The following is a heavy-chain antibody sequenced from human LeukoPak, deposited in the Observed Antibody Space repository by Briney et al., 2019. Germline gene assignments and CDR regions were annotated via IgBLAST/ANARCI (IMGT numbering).Heavy chain of an antibody. V-gene: IGHV3-33*06. CDR2: IWYDGSNK. Sequence: PGRSLRLSCAASGFTFSGYGMHWVRQAPGKGLEWVAVIWYDGSNKYYADSVKGRFTISRDNSKNTLYLQMNSLRAEDTAVYYCAKDRGSGWNGPDYWGQGTLVTVSS. CDR1: GFTFSGYG. CDR3: AKDRGSGWNGPDY. J-gene: IGHJ4*02. D-gene: IGHD6-19*01.